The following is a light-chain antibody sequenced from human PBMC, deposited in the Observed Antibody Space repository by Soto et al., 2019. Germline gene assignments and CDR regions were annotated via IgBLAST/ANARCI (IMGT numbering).Light chain of an antibody. CDR2: RAS. Sequence: DIQMTQSPSTLSASVGDRVTITCRASQIFNPWLAWYQQKPGKAPKLLIYRASNLVSGVPSRFSGSVSGTEFTLTISSLQPDDFSIYYCQQDETYSGTFGPGTKVDL. V-gene: IGKV1-5*03. CDR1: QIFNPW. J-gene: IGKJ3*01. CDR3: QQDETYSGT.